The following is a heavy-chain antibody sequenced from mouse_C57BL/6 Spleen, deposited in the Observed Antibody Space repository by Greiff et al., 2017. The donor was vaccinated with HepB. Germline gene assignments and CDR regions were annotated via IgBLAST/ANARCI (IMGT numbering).Heavy chain of an antibody. CDR3: ARGAGPYAMDY. J-gene: IGHJ4*01. Sequence: QVQLQQSGAELVRPGSSVKLSCKASGYTFTSYWMDWVKQRPGQGLEWIGNIYPSDSETHYNQKFKDKATLTVDKSSSTAYMQLSSLTSEDSAVYYCARGAGPYAMDYWGQGTSVTVSS. CDR2: IYPSDSET. V-gene: IGHV1-61*01. CDR1: GYTFTSYW.